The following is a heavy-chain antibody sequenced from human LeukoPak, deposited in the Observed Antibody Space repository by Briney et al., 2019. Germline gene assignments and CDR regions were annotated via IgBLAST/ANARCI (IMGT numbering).Heavy chain of an antibody. J-gene: IGHJ4*02. Sequence: PSETLSLTCAVYGGSFSGYYWSWIRQPPGKGLEWIGEINHSGSTNYNPSLKSRVTISVDTSKNQFSLKLSSVTAADTAVYYCARDYYYGSGSYYGYFDYWGQGTLVTVSS. CDR3: ARDYYYGSGSYYGYFDY. CDR2: INHSGST. D-gene: IGHD3-10*01. V-gene: IGHV4-34*01. CDR1: GGSFSGYY.